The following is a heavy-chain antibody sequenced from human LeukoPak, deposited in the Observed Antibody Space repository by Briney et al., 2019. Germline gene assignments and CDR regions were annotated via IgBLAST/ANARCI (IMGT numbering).Heavy chain of an antibody. CDR1: GFTFSNAW. J-gene: IGHJ4*02. Sequence: GSLRLSCVASGFTFSNAWMSWVRQAPGKGLEWVGRIKSKTDGGTTDYAAPVKGRFSISRDDSKNTLYLQMNSLRAEDTAVYYCAKFRGVYSLESRAIDYWGQGTLVTVSS. CDR2: IKSKTDGGTT. V-gene: IGHV3-15*01. D-gene: IGHD5-18*01. CDR3: AKFRGVYSLESRAIDY.